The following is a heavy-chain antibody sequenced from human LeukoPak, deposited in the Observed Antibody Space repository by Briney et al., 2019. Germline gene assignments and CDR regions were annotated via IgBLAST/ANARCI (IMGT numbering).Heavy chain of an antibody. Sequence: SETLSLTCSVSGDSISTSSYYWGWIRQPPGKGLEWIGTIYYSGSTYYNPSLKSRITISVDTSKSHFSLKLSSVTAADTAVYYCARQPNYYGSGTTNWFDPWGQGTLVTVSS. J-gene: IGHJ5*02. CDR3: ARQPNYYGSGTTNWFDP. V-gene: IGHV4-39*01. CDR1: GDSISTSSYY. D-gene: IGHD3-10*01. CDR2: IYYSGST.